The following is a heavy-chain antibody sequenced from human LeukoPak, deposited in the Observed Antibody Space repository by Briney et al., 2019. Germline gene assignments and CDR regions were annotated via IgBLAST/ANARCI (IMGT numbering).Heavy chain of an antibody. Sequence: SETLSLTCTVSDDSISSNYWSWIRQPPGKGLEWVGYIYHSGSTRYNPSLKSRVTISVDMSKNQFSLKLSSVTAADTAIYYCARTYDHDSIGYYFDYWGQGTRVTVSS. CDR2: IYHSGST. CDR1: DDSISSNY. D-gene: IGHD3-16*01. V-gene: IGHV4-59*08. J-gene: IGHJ4*02. CDR3: ARTYDHDSIGYYFDY.